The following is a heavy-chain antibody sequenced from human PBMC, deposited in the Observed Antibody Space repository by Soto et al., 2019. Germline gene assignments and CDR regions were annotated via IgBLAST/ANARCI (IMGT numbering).Heavy chain of an antibody. J-gene: IGHJ4*02. CDR1: GYSFTSYW. D-gene: IGHD3-22*01. V-gene: IGHV5-51*01. CDR3: ARLYKSYYYDSSGYPTPNHY. Sequence: PGESLKISCKGSGYSFTSYWIGWVRQIPGKGLEWMGIIYPGDSDTRYSPSFQGQVTISADKSISTAYLQWSSLKASDTAMYYCARLYKSYYYDSSGYPTPNHYWGQGTLVTVSS. CDR2: IYPGDSDT.